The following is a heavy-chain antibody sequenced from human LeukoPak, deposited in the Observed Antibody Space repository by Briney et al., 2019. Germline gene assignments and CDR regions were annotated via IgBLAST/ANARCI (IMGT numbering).Heavy chain of an antibody. V-gene: IGHV4-39*01. CDR1: GGSISSSSYY. J-gene: IGHJ3*02. CDR2: IYYSGST. Sequence: SETLSLTCTVSGGSISSSSYYWGWIRQPPGTGLEWLGSIYYSGSTYYNPSLKSRVTISVDTSKNQFSLKLSSVTAADTAVYYCARLRYYYDSSGYQHAFDIWGQGTMVTVSS. D-gene: IGHD3-22*01. CDR3: ARLRYYYDSSGYQHAFDI.